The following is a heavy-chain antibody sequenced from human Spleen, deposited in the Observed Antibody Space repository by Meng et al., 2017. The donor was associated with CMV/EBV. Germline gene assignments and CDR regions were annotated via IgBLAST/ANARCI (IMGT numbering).Heavy chain of an antibody. Sequence: VSGDSLRSGGYYWSWIRQPPGKTLEWVGYIYHMGGTNYTPSLESRVTISVDTSKNQFSLRLSSVTAADTAIYYCARKSPYWYFDLWGRGTLVTVSS. CDR3: ARKSPYWYFDL. J-gene: IGHJ2*01. V-gene: IGHV4-61*08. CDR1: GDSLRSGGYY. CDR2: IYHMGGT.